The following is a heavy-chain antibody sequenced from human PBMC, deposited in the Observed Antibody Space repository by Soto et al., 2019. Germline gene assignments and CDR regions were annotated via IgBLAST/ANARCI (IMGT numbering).Heavy chain of an antibody. Sequence: QVQLQESGPGLVKPSETLSLTCTVSGGSISSYYWSWIRQPPGKGLEWIGYIYYSGSTNYNPSLKSRVTISVDTSKNQFSLKLSSVTAADTAVYYGARRYGRAFDYWGQGTLVTVSS. D-gene: IGHD1-1*01. CDR2: IYYSGST. CDR3: ARRYGRAFDY. J-gene: IGHJ4*02. V-gene: IGHV4-59*08. CDR1: GGSISSYY.